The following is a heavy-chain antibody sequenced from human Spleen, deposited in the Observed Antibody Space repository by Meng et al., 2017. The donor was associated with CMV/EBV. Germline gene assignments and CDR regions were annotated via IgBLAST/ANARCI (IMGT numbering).Heavy chain of an antibody. D-gene: IGHD3-10*01. J-gene: IGHJ6*02. Sequence: GESLKISCAASGFTFSTYTMNWVRQAPGKGLEWVSVIYSGGDTYYADSVKGRFTISRDISRNTLYLQMSSLRAEDTAVYYCAKNINVGFGEYSPTTYYGMDVWGQGTTVTVSS. V-gene: IGHV3-53*01. CDR1: GFTFSTYT. CDR2: IYSGGDT. CDR3: AKNINVGFGEYSPTTYYGMDV.